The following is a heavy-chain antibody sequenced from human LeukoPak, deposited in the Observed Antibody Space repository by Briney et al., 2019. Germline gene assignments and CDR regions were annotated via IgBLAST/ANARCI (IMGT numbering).Heavy chain of an antibody. D-gene: IGHD2-21*02. CDR1: GFTFSSYA. Sequence: GGSPRLSCAASGFTFSSYAMSWVRQAPGKGLEWVSAISGSGGSTYYADSVKGRFTISRDNSKNTLYLQMNSLRAEDTAVYYCAKAIAYCGGDCSSDYWGQGTLVTVSS. CDR3: AKAIAYCGGDCSSDY. J-gene: IGHJ4*02. V-gene: IGHV3-23*01. CDR2: ISGSGGST.